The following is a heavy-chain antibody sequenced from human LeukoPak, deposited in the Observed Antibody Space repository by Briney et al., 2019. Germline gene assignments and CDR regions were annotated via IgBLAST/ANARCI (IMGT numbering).Heavy chain of an antibody. V-gene: IGHV3-23*01. CDR2: ISHSGDSA. Sequence: SGGSLRLSCAASGFTFSSYAMSWVRQAPGMGLEWVSAISHSGDSAYYTDSVKGRFTISRDTSKNTLYLQMNSLRAEDTAVYYCAKYQGRYYDTYAFDVWGQGTMVTVSS. CDR1: GFTFSSYA. CDR3: AKYQGRYYDTYAFDV. D-gene: IGHD3-22*01. J-gene: IGHJ3*01.